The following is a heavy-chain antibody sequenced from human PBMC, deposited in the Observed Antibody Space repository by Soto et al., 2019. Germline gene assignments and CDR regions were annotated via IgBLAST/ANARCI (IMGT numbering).Heavy chain of an antibody. V-gene: IGHV4-34*01. D-gene: IGHD6-13*01. Sequence: QVQLQQWGAGLLEPSETLSLTCAVYGGSFSGYYWSWIRQPPGKGLEWIGEINHSGSTNYNPSLKRRATXSXDXXKNQFSLKLSSVTAADTAVYYCARTYSSSWSPFEYWGQGTLVTVSS. CDR2: INHSGST. CDR1: GGSFSGYY. CDR3: ARTYSSSWSPFEY. J-gene: IGHJ4*02.